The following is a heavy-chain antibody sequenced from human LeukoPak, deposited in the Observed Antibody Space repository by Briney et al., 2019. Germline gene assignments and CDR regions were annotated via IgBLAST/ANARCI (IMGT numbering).Heavy chain of an antibody. CDR2: ISGSGGTT. CDR1: GFTFTTYA. CDR3: AKDGRYSSSWYYFDY. J-gene: IGHJ4*02. D-gene: IGHD6-13*01. V-gene: IGHV3-23*01. Sequence: GGSLRLSCAASGFTFTTYAMTWVRQAPGKGLEWVSAISGSGGTTYYADSVKGRFTISRDNSKNTLYLHMNSLRAEDTALYYCAKDGRYSSSWYYFDYWGQGTLVTVSS.